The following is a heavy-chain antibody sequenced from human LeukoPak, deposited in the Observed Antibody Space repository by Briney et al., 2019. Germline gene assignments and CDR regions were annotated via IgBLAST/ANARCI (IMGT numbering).Heavy chain of an antibody. CDR2: IYTSGST. J-gene: IGHJ4*02. V-gene: IGHV4-4*07. CDR3: AGDPNSAL. Sequence: SETLSLTCTVSGGTISSYNWSWIRQPAGKGLEWIGRIYTSGSTKYNPSLKGRVTMSVDTSKNQLSLNLSSVTAADTAVYYCAGDPNSALWGQGTLVTVSS. D-gene: IGHD4-23*01. CDR1: GGTISSYN.